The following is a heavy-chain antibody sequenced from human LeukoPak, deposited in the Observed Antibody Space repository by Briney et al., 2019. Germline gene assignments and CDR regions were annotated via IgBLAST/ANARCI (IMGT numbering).Heavy chain of an antibody. D-gene: IGHD3-10*01. Sequence: SETLSLTCAVCGGSFSGYYWSWIRQPPGKGLEWIGEINHSGSTNYNPSLKSRVTISVDTSKNQFSLKLSSVTAADTAVYYCARGFGERPVDYWGQGTLVTVSS. CDR3: ARGFGERPVDY. V-gene: IGHV4-34*01. J-gene: IGHJ4*02. CDR1: GGSFSGYY. CDR2: INHSGST.